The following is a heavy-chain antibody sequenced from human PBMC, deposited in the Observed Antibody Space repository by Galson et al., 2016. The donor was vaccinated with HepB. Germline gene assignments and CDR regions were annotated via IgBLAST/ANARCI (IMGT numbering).Heavy chain of an antibody. Sequence: SLRLSCAASGFTFSNYAMHWVRQAPEKGLEYVSAIGSDGTTTYYSDSFRGRFTISRDNSKRTLYLQMNSLRADDTAVYYCVKDDVGPIFGVVSNLDYWGKGTLVTVSS. V-gene: IGHV3-64D*06. D-gene: IGHD3-3*01. CDR2: IGSDGTTT. CDR3: VKDDVGPIFGVVSNLDY. CDR1: GFTFSNYA. J-gene: IGHJ4*02.